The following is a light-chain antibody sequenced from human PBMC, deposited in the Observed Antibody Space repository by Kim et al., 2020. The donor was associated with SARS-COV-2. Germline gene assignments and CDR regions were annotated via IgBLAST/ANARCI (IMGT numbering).Light chain of an antibody. CDR3: QQYATSPAT. V-gene: IGKV3-20*01. J-gene: IGKJ1*01. Sequence: SPGQRATISCRASQSVTSSILAWYQQKPGQAPRLLIYGASTRATGIPDRFSGSGSGTDFTLTISRLEPEDFAVYYCQQYATSPATFGQGTKVDIK. CDR2: GAS. CDR1: QSVTSSI.